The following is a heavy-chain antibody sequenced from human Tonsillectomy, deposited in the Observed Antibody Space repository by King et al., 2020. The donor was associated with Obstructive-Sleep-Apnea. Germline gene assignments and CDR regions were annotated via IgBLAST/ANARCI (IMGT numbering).Heavy chain of an antibody. CDR1: GFIFSSYW. CDR2: NNNDGSTT. CDR3: AGGRDYYDSSGYYDSEGFDF. V-gene: IGHV3-74*01. J-gene: IGHJ4*02. Sequence: VQLVESGGGFVQPGGSLRLSCAASGFIFSSYWMHGVRQVQGKGLVWVSINNNDGSTTSYADSVKGRFTISRDNAKSTLFLQMDSQRAEDTAVFYCAGGRDYYDSSGYYDSEGFDFWGQGTLVTDSS. D-gene: IGHD3-22*01.